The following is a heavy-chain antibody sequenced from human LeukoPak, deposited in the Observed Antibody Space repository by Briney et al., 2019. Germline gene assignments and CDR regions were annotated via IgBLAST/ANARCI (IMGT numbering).Heavy chain of an antibody. J-gene: IGHJ2*01. D-gene: IGHD1-26*01. Sequence: GGSRRLSLAAPGFTFIDHYLDWVRQAPGKGREWVGRVRNKANSYITMYAASVKGRFTISRNDSENSLYLQMNSLKTEDTAVYYCGRIRGSYLHWYFDLWGRGTLVTVSS. CDR3: GRIRGSYLHWYFDL. CDR1: GFTFIDHY. CDR2: VRNKANSYIT. V-gene: IGHV3-72*01.